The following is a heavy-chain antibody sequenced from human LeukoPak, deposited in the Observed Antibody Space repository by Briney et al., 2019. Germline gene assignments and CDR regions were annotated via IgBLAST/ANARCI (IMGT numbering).Heavy chain of an antibody. J-gene: IGHJ5*02. CDR1: AFTFSDSY. D-gene: IGHD4/OR15-4a*01. CDR3: VRGPNTWFDP. Sequence: GGSLRLSCAASAFTFSDSYMTWIRQAPGKGLEWVSYISSGGTTIYYGDSVKGRFTISRDNAKNSLYLQMNSLRAEDTAVYYCVRGPNTWFDPWGQGTLVTVS. CDR2: ISSGGTTI. V-gene: IGHV3-11*01.